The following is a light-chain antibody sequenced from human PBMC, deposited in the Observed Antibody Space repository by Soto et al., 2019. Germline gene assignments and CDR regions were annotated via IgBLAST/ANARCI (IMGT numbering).Light chain of an antibody. Sequence: QSVLTQPPSVSAAPGQKVTVSCSGSSSNIGNNYVSWYQQLPGTAPKLLIYENNERSSGIPDRFSGSKSGTSATLGITGLQTGDEADYYCGTWDSSLSAWVFGGGTQLTVL. J-gene: IGLJ3*02. V-gene: IGLV1-51*02. CDR2: ENN. CDR1: SSNIGNNY. CDR3: GTWDSSLSAWV.